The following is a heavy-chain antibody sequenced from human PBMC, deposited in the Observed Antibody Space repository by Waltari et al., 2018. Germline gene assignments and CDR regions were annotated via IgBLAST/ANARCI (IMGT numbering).Heavy chain of an antibody. CDR2: VDPEDGET. CDR3: ATDRLTWGCLEWKDAFDI. J-gene: IGHJ3*02. Sequence: EVQLVQSGAEVKKPGATVKISCKASGYTFTDYYMHWVQQAPGKGLEWMGRVDPEDGETIYAEKFQGRVTVTADTSTDTAYMELSSLRSEDTAVYYCATDRLTWGCLEWKDAFDIWGQGTMVTVSS. CDR1: GYTFTDYY. D-gene: IGHD3-3*01. V-gene: IGHV1-69-2*01.